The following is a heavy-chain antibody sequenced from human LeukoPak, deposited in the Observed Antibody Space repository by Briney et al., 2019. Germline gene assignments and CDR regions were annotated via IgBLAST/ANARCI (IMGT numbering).Heavy chain of an antibody. CDR3: ARGVDTAMVFLSFDY. Sequence: SETLSLTCTVSGGSISSYYWSWIRQPPGKGLEWIGYIYYSGSTYYNPSLKSRVTISVDTAKNQFSLKLSSVTAADTAVYYCARGVDTAMVFLSFDYWGQGTLVTVSS. V-gene: IGHV4-59*08. CDR1: GGSISSYY. D-gene: IGHD5-18*01. CDR2: IYYSGST. J-gene: IGHJ4*02.